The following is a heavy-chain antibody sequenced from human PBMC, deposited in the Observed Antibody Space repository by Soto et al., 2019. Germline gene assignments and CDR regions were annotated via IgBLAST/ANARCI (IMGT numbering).Heavy chain of an antibody. D-gene: IGHD5-18*01. CDR1: GFTFGDYA. V-gene: IGHV3-49*03. Sequence: GGSLRLSCTASGFTFGDYAMSWFRQAPGKGLEWVGFIRSKAYGGTTEYAASVKGRFTISRDDSKSIAYLQMNSLETEDTAVYYCTRVVVTDYYYYGMDVWGQGTTVTVSS. CDR3: TRVVVTDYYYYGMDV. J-gene: IGHJ6*02. CDR2: IRSKAYGGTT.